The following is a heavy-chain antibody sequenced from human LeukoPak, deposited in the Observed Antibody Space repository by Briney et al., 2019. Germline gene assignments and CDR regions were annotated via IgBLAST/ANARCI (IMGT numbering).Heavy chain of an antibody. CDR1: GYTFTSYG. D-gene: IGHD1-14*01. V-gene: IGHV1-18*01. CDR3: ARAVLPAAHDAFDI. CDR2: ISAYNGNT. Sequence: ASVKVSCKASGYTFTSYGISWVRQAPGQGLEWMGWISAYNGNTNYAQKLQGRVTMTTDTSTSTAYMELRSLRSDDTAVYYCARAVLPAAHDAFDIWGQGTMVTVSS. J-gene: IGHJ3*02.